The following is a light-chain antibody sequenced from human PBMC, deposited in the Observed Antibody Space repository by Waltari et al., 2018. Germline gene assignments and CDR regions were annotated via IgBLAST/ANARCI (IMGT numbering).Light chain of an antibody. J-gene: IGLJ3*02. CDR2: RDN. Sequence: QSVLTQPPSVSGAPGQRGTIPCTGSNSNIGARHDVHWYQQVPGEAPRLLIYRDNNRPSGVPDRFSGSKSGTSASLAITGLQPEDEADYYCQSYDSSLSGVLFGGGTKLTVL. CDR3: QSYDSSLSGVL. CDR1: NSNIGARHD. V-gene: IGLV1-40*01.